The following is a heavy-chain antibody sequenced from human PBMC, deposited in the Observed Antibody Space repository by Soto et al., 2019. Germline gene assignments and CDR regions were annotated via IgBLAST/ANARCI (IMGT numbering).Heavy chain of an antibody. CDR1: GLIFTNYA. D-gene: IGHD6-19*01. J-gene: IGHJ3*01. CDR3: AKLDIAVAGNDAFDL. V-gene: IGHV3-23*01. Sequence: PGGSLRLSCAASGLIFTNYAMTWVRQAPGKGLAWVSAISASGGATYYADSVKGRFTISRDNSKNALHLQMNSLRAEDTGAYYCAKLDIAVAGNDAFDLWGQGTMVTVSS. CDR2: ISASGGAT.